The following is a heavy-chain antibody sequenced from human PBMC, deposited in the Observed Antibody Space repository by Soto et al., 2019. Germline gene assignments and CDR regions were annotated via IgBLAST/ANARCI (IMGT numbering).Heavy chain of an antibody. CDR2: MNPNSGNT. CDR1: GYTFTSYD. J-gene: IGHJ6*02. V-gene: IGHV1-8*01. D-gene: IGHD3-3*01. Sequence: ASVKVSCKASGYTFTSYDITWVRQATVQGLEWMGWMNPNSGNTGYAQKFQGRVTMTRNTSISTAYMELSSLRSEDTAVYYCARVTTIFGVVIFSYGMDVWGQGTTVSVSS. CDR3: ARVTTIFGVVIFSYGMDV.